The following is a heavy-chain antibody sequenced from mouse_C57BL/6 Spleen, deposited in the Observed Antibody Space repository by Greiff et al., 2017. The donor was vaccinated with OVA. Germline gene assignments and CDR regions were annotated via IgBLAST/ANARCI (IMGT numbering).Heavy chain of an antibody. CDR1: GYTFTDYY. Sequence: VQLQQSGPVLVKPGASVKMSCKASGYTFTDYYMNWVKQSHGKSLEWIGVINPYSGGTSYNQKFKGKATLTVDKSSSTAYMELNSLTSEDSAVYYCASGLGAWFAYWGQGTLVTVSA. V-gene: IGHV1-19*01. CDR3: ASGLGAWFAY. CDR2: INPYSGGT. J-gene: IGHJ3*01. D-gene: IGHD3-3*01.